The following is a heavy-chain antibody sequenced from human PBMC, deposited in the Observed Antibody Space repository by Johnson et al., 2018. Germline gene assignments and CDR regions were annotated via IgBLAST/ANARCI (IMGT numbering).Heavy chain of an antibody. D-gene: IGHD6-6*01. V-gene: IGHV3-21*01. CDR1: GFTFSSYS. CDR3: ARDRVASPPDAFDI. CDR2: ISSSSSYI. J-gene: IGHJ3*02. Sequence: VQLVESGGGLVKPGGSLRLSCAASGFTFSSYSMNWVRQAPGKGLEWVSSISSSSSYIYYADSVKGRFTISRDNAKNSLYLQMNSLRAEDTAWYYCARDRVASPPDAFDIWGQGTMVTVSS.